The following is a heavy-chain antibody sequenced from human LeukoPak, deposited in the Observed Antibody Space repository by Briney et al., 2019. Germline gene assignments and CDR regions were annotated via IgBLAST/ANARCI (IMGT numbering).Heavy chain of an antibody. CDR3: ARRPYYDFWSGYSTQTYYFDY. J-gene: IGHJ4*02. V-gene: IGHV4-31*03. CDR1: GGSISSGGYD. D-gene: IGHD3-3*01. CDR2: IYYSGST. Sequence: SETLSLTCTVSGGSISSGGYDWSWIRQHPGKGLEWIGYIYYSGSTYYNPSLKSRVTISVDTSKNQFSLKLSSVTAADTAMYYCARRPYYDFWSGYSTQTYYFDYWGQGTLVTVSS.